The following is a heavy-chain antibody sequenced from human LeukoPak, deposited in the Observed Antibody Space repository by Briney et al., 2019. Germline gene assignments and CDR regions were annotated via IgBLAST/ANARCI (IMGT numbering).Heavy chain of an antibody. D-gene: IGHD3-16*02. CDR3: ARTTSGGVIAIDY. CDR2: IYYSGFT. J-gene: IGHJ4*02. V-gene: IGHV4-39*01. CDR1: GGSISSSSYY. Sequence: SETLSLTCTVSGGSISSSSYYWGWIRQPPGKGLEWIGSIYYSGFTYYNPSLKSRVTISVDTSKNQFSLKVSSVTAADTAVYYCARTTSGGVIAIDYWGQGTLVTVSS.